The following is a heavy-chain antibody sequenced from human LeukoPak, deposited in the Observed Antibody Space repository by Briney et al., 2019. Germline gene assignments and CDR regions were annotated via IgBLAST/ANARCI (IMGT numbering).Heavy chain of an antibody. Sequence: AAEPLSLTCTASGGFITSHYWSWIRQPPGKGLEWIGYIYYSGSTNYNLSLKSRVTISVDMSKYQFSLKLSSVTAADTAVYYCARGVYDFWSGYPHNWFDPWGQGTLVTVSS. D-gene: IGHD3-3*01. V-gene: IGHV4-59*11. CDR1: GGFITSHY. CDR3: ARGVYDFWSGYPHNWFDP. CDR2: IYYSGST. J-gene: IGHJ5*02.